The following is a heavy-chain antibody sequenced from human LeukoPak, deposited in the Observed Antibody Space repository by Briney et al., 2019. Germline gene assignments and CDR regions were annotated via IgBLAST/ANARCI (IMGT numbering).Heavy chain of an antibody. CDR2: IKQDGSEK. CDR3: ARRGVAARSNWFDP. CDR1: GFTFSSYW. D-gene: IGHD6-6*01. Sequence: GGSLRLSCAASGFTFSSYWMSWVRQAPGKGLEWVANIKQDGSEKYYVDSVKGRFTISRDNAKNSLHLQMNSLRAEDTAVYYCARRGVAARSNWFDPWGQGTLVTVSS. V-gene: IGHV3-7*01. J-gene: IGHJ5*02.